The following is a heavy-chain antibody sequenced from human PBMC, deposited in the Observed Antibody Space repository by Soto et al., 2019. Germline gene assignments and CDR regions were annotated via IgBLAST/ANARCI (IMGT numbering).Heavy chain of an antibody. CDR3: ARGGYYDSSGSRNYHYYGMDV. CDR1: GYTFNRYG. D-gene: IGHD3-22*01. J-gene: IGHJ6*02. Sequence: GASGKVSCKGPGYTFNRYGISWVRQAPGRRVEGVGWISPYNDDTKYAQSLQGRVTMSTDTSSRTAYMHLRSLRSDDTAVYFCARGGYYDSSGSRNYHYYGMDVWGQGTTVTVSS. CDR2: ISPYNDDT. V-gene: IGHV1-18*01.